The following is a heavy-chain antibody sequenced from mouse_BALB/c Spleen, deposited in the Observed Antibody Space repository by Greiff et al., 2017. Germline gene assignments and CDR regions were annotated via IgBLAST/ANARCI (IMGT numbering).Heavy chain of an antibody. CDR3: AREDGYYEDY. V-gene: IGHV5-6-5*01. CDR2: ISSGGST. J-gene: IGHJ2*01. CDR1: GFTFSSYA. Sequence: EVKLVESGGGLVKPGGSLKLSCAASGFTFSSYAMSWVRQTPEKRLEWVASISSGGSTYYPDSVKGRFTISRDNARNILYLQMSSLRSEDTAMYYCAREDGYYEDYWGQGTTLTVPS. D-gene: IGHD2-3*01.